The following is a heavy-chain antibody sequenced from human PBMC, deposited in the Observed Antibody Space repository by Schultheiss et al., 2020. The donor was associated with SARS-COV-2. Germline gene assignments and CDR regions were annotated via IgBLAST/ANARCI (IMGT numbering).Heavy chain of an antibody. CDR2: IYYSGST. J-gene: IGHJ4*02. CDR3: ARDRDLSSTWYSGFDY. Sequence: SETLSLTCTVSGGSISSYYWSWIRQPPGKGLEWIGYIYYSGSTNYNPSLRSRVTISVDTSKNQFSLKLNSVTAADTAVYYCARDRDLSSTWYSGFDYWGQGTLVTVSS. CDR1: GGSISSYY. V-gene: IGHV4-59*01. D-gene: IGHD6-13*01.